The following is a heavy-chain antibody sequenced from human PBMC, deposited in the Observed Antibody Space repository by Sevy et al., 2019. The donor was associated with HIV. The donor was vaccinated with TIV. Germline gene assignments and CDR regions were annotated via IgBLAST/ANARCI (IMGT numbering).Heavy chain of an antibody. Sequence: GGSLRLSCAASGFPFSSYGMNWVRQAPGKGLEWVSYISDISSAIYYADSVKGRFTISRDNAKKSLYLQMNSLRAEDTAVYYCARGLAALPVYYYGMDVWGQGTTVTVSS. V-gene: IGHV3-48*01. CDR2: ISDISSAI. J-gene: IGHJ6*02. D-gene: IGHD6-6*01. CDR1: GFPFSSYG. CDR3: ARGLAALPVYYYGMDV.